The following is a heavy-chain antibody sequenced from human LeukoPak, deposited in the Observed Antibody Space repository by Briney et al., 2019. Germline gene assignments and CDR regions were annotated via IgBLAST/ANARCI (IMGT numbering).Heavy chain of an antibody. CDR1: GGSISSYY. J-gene: IGHJ3*02. V-gene: IGHV4-4*07. CDR2: LYTSGST. D-gene: IGHD3-10*01. CDR3: ARSQGAFTMVRGTAFDI. Sequence: SETLSLTCTVSGGSISSYYWSWIRQPAGKGLEWIGRLYTSGSTNYNPSLKSRVTMSVDTPKNQFSLKLSSVTAADTAVYYCARSQGAFTMVRGTAFDIWGQGTMVTVSS.